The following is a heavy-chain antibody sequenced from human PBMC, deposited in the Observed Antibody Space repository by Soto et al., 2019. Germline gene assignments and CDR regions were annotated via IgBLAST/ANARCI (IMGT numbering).Heavy chain of an antibody. J-gene: IGHJ4*02. CDR3: AREYYGLLTGYYTDY. V-gene: IGHV3-74*01. CDR2: ISGDGVTT. D-gene: IGHD3-9*01. CDR1: GFPFSSYW. Sequence: DVQLVESGGDLVQRGGSLRLSCVASGFPFSSYWMHWVRHTPGKGLDWVARISGDGVTTYYADSVTGRFTVSRDNAKNTLSLQISGLRAEDTAVYYCAREYYGLLTGYYTDYWGQGTLVSVSS.